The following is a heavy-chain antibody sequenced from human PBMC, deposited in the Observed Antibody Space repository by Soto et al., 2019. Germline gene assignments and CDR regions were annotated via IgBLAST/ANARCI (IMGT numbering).Heavy chain of an antibody. CDR2: INHSGST. V-gene: IGHV4-34*01. CDR3: ARKKRPAGIDY. J-gene: IGHJ4*02. Sequence: SETLSLTCAVYGGSFSGYYWSWIRQPSGKGLEWIGEINHSGSTNYNPPLKSRVTISVDTSKNQFSLKLSSVTAADTAVYYCARKKRPAGIDYWGQGTLVTVSS. D-gene: IGHD6-25*01. CDR1: GGSFSGYY.